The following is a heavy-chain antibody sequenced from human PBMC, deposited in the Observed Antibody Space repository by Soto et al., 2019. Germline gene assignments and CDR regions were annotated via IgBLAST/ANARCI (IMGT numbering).Heavy chain of an antibody. D-gene: IGHD6-6*01. Sequence: EVQLVESGGGLVKPGGSPRLSCAASGFTFSSYSMNWVRQAPGKGLEWVSSISSSSSYIYYADSVKGRFTISRDNAKNSLYLQMNSLRAEDTAVYYCARAAEGSSSEEDYWGQGTLVTVSS. CDR1: GFTFSSYS. CDR3: ARAAEGSSSEEDY. J-gene: IGHJ4*02. V-gene: IGHV3-21*01. CDR2: ISSSSSYI.